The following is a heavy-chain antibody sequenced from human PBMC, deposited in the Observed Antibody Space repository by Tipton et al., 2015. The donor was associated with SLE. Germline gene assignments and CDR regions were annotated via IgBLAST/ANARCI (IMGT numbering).Heavy chain of an antibody. D-gene: IGHD4-17*01. CDR1: GFTFSDYY. J-gene: IGHJ4*02. CDR3: ARRHDSGDYVSDY. Sequence: SLRLSCTASGFTFSDYYMSWIRQAPGKGLEWVSYISSSGSNIYYADSVKGRFAISRDNAKNSLYLQMNSLRAADTAVYYCARRHDSGDYVSDYWGQGTLVTVSS. V-gene: IGHV3-11*04. CDR2: ISSSGSNI.